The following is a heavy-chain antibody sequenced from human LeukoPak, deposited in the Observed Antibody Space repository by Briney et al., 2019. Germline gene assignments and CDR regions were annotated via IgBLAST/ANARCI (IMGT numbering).Heavy chain of an antibody. Sequence: SETLSLTCAVYGGSFSGYYWSWIRQPPGKGLEWIGEINHSGSANYNPSLKSRVTISVDTSKNQFSLKLSSVTAADTAVYYCARVRQDIVVVPAAIRRPFDYWGQGTLVTVSS. V-gene: IGHV4-34*01. J-gene: IGHJ4*02. CDR2: INHSGSA. CDR1: GGSFSGYY. CDR3: ARVRQDIVVVPAAIRRPFDY. D-gene: IGHD2-2*02.